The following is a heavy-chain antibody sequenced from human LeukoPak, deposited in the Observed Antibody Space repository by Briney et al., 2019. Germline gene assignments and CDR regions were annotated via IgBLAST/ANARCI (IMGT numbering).Heavy chain of an antibody. Sequence: ASVKVSCKASGYSFTSYGINWVRQAPGQGLEWMGWISAYNGNTKYAQKLQGRVTMTTDTSTSTAYMELRSLRSDDTAVYYCARDRSEQWLVKDYWGQGTLVTVS. J-gene: IGHJ4*02. V-gene: IGHV1-18*01. CDR1: GYSFTSYG. CDR3: ARDRSEQWLVKDY. CDR2: ISAYNGNT. D-gene: IGHD6-19*01.